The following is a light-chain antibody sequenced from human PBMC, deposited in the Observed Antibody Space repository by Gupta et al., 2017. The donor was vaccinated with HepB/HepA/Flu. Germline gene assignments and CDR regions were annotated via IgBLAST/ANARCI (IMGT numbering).Light chain of an antibody. V-gene: IGLV10-54*04. J-gene: IGLJ2*01. CDR2: KNN. CDR1: SNNVGNQR. CDR3: SAWDSSLSAQV. Sequence: QAALPQPPSVSKGLRQTATLTCTGNSNNVGNQRPAWLQQHQGHPPKLLSYKNNNRPSGISERFSASRSGNTASLTITGLQPEDEADYYCSAWDSSLSAQVFGGGTKLTVL.